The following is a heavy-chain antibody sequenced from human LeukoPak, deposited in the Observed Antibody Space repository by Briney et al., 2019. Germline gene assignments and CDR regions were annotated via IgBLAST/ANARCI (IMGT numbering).Heavy chain of an antibody. CDR2: INHSGST. Sequence: SETLSLTCAVYGGSFSGYYWSWIRQPPGKGLEWIGEINHSGSTNYNPSLKSRVIISVDTSKNQFSLKLSSVTAADTAVYYCARAYFWVDYWGQGTLVTVSS. J-gene: IGHJ4*02. D-gene: IGHD3-16*01. CDR1: GGSFSGYY. CDR3: ARAYFWVDY. V-gene: IGHV4-34*01.